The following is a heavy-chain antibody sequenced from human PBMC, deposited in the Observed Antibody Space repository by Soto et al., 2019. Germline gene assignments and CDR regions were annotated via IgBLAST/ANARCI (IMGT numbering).Heavy chain of an antibody. CDR1: GFTFSDYY. J-gene: IGHJ4*01. CDR3: ARLHYYDSSGHFDY. D-gene: IGHD3-22*01. V-gene: IGHV3-11*06. Sequence: SLRLSCAASGFTFSDYYMSWIRQAPGKGLEWVSYISSSSSYTNYADSVEGRFTISRDNAKNSLYLQMNSLRAEDTAVYYCARLHYYDSSGHFDYWGHGTLVTVSS. CDR2: ISSSSSYT.